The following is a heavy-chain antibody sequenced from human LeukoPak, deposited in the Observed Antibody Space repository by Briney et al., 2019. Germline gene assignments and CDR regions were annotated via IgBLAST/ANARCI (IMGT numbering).Heavy chain of an antibody. J-gene: IGHJ4*02. CDR2: MDPNSDYR. V-gene: IGHV1-8*02. CDR1: GYTFTSYD. CDR3: ARARPNLYYFDF. Sequence: ASVKVSCKASGYTFTSYDINWVRQATGKGLEWMAWMDPNSDYRGYAQKFQGRLTMTLDTSVSTAYMELSSLTSDDTAVYFCARARPNLYYFDFWGQGTLVTVSS.